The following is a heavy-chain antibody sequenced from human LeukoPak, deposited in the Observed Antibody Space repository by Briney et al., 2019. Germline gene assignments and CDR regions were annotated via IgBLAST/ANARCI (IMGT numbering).Heavy chain of an antibody. V-gene: IGHV3-48*03. Sequence: GGSLRLSCAASGFTFSSYEMNWVRQAPGKGLEWVSYISSSDGTIYYADSVKGRFTISRDNSKNTLYLQMNSLRADDTAVYYCAKRRGLELTYYYHMDVWGKGTTVTVSS. CDR2: ISSSDGTI. CDR3: AKRRGLELTYYYHMDV. D-gene: IGHD1-7*01. CDR1: GFTFSSYE. J-gene: IGHJ6*03.